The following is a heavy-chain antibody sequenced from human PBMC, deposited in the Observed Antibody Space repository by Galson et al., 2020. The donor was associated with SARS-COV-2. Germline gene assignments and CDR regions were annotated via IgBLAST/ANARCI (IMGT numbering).Heavy chain of an antibody. CDR1: GFTFSSYE. CDR3: ARQNAFDI. CDR2: ISSINII. J-gene: IGHJ3*02. V-gene: IGHV3-48*03. Sequence: GGSLRLSCAASGFTFSSYEMNWVRQAPGKGLEWISYISSINIIYYADSVKGRFTISRDNAKNSLYLQMNSLRAEDTAVYYCARQNAFDIWGQGTMVPVSS.